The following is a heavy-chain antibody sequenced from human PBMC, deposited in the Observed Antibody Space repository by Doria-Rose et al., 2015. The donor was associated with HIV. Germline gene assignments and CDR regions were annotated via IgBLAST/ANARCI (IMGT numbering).Heavy chain of an antibody. J-gene: IGHJ4*01. Sequence: QVHVKQSGAELARPGDSVKMSCKASGYTFTSYTMHWVKQRPGQGLEWIGYINPSSGYTNYNQKFKDKATLTADISSSTAYMQLSTLTSEDSAVYYCARSNGNYRDYWGQGASVTVSS. CDR2: INPSSGYT. CDR3: ARSNGNYRDY. V-gene: IGHV1-2*02. D-gene: IGHD4-17*01. CDR1: GYTFTSYT.